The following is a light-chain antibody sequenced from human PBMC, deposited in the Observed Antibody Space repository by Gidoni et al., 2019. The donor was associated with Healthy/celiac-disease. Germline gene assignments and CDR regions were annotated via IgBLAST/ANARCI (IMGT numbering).Light chain of an antibody. J-gene: IGKJ2*01. CDR3: QQSYSTLPYT. CDR1: QSISSY. V-gene: IGKV1-39*01. CDR2: AAS. Sequence: DLKMTQSPSSLSASVGDRVTITCRASQSISSYLNWYQQKPGKAPKLLIYAASSLQSGVPSRFSGSGSGTDFTLTISSLQPEDFATYYCQQSYSTLPYTFGQGTKLEIK.